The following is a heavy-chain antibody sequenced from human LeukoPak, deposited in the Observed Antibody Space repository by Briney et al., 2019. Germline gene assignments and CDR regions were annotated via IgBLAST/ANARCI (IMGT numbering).Heavy chain of an antibody. CDR1: VYTFTTYG. Sequence: APVKLSSTASVYTFTTYGIVWVREGPGHAHERGWWISAYTGNTNYAQTLQRRVTMTTDPYTSPASMSLSSLRPGAPRAYYCVRARNWLDPWGQGTMVTVSS. V-gene: IGHV1-18*01. J-gene: IGHJ5*02. CDR3: VRARNWLDP. CDR2: ISAYTGNT.